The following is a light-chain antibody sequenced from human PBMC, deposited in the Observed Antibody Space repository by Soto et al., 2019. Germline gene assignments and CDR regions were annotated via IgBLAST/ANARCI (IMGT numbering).Light chain of an antibody. Sequence: ETVLRQSPGTLSLSPGERATLSCRASQSVSSFLAWYQQKPGQAPRLLIYDASTRAAGIPARFIGSGSGTDFTLTISSLEPEDSAVYYCQQHLGRHTFGQGTKVDI. V-gene: IGKV3-11*01. CDR1: QSVSSF. CDR2: DAS. J-gene: IGKJ1*01. CDR3: QQHLGRHT.